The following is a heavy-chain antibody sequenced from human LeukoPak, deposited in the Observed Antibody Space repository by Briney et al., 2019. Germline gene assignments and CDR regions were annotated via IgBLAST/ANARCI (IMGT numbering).Heavy chain of an antibody. CDR3: ARDELGPSTLDH. CDR2: IYSGGST. D-gene: IGHD1-26*01. J-gene: IGHJ4*02. Sequence: GGSLRLSCAASGFTVSSNYMSWVRQAPGKGLEWVSVIYSGGSTYYADSVKGRFTISRDNSKNTLYLQMNSLRAEDTAVYFCARDELGPSTLDHWGQGTLVAVSS. CDR1: GFTVSSNY. V-gene: IGHV3-53*01.